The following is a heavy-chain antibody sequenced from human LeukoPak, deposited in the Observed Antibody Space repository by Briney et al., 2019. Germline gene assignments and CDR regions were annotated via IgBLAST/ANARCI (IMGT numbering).Heavy chain of an antibody. Sequence: GGSLRLSCAASGFTFSVYVMAWVRQAPGKGLEWVSGISTSGRSTYYAASVKGRFTTSRDNSKNTLFLQMNSLRAEDTAVYYCAKGLNAYGSGSYSHLDAFDIWGQGTMVTVSS. CDR3: AKGLNAYGSGSYSHLDAFDI. V-gene: IGHV3-23*01. CDR2: ISTSGRST. J-gene: IGHJ3*02. CDR1: GFTFSVYV. D-gene: IGHD3-10*01.